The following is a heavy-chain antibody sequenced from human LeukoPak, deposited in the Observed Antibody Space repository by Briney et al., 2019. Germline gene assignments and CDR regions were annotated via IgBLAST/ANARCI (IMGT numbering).Heavy chain of an antibody. V-gene: IGHV1-2*07. D-gene: IGHD3-10*01. CDR1: GYTFTDYH. CDR2: INPKSGCT. J-gene: IGHJ4*02. Sequence: ASMKVSCKASGYTFTDYHLHWVRQAPGQGLQWMAWINPKSGCTSRSRQFQGRITLTSDTSIDTAYLQLSRLTSDDTAVYFCARRKSGTNPGAFDSWGQGTLVTVSS. CDR3: ARRKSGTNPGAFDS.